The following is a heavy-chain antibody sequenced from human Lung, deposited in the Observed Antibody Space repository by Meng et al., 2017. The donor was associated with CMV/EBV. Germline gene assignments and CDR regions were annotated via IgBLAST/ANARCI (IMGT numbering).Heavy chain of an antibody. CDR2: IIPILGIA. CDR3: ERDRHSSGYYPLDY. CDR1: GCTFSSYA. V-gene: IGHV1-69*10. J-gene: IGHJ4*02. D-gene: IGHD3-22*01. Sequence: SVXVSXKASGCTFSSYAISWVRQAPGQGLEWMGGIIPILGIANYAQKFQGRVTITADKSTSTAYMELSSLRSEDTAVYYCERDRHSSGYYPLDYWGQGTLVTVSS.